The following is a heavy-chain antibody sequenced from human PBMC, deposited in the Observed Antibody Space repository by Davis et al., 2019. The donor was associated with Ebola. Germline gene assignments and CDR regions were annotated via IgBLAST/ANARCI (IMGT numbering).Heavy chain of an antibody. J-gene: IGHJ4*02. CDR3: AKENAGYSSGWYFGYFDY. D-gene: IGHD6-19*01. Sequence: GESLKISCAASGFTVSSNYMSWVRQAPGKGLEWVSVIYSGGSTYYADSVKGRFTISRDNSKNTLYLQMNSLRAEDTAVYYCAKENAGYSSGWYFGYFDYWGQGTLVTVSS. CDR1: GFTVSSNY. V-gene: IGHV3-66*01. CDR2: IYSGGST.